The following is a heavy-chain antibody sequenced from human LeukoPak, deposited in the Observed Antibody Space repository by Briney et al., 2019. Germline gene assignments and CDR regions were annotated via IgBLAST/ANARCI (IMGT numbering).Heavy chain of an antibody. CDR2: IFGNRKRV. Sequence: GKSLRLSCKASGPYIQDYAMHWVRQAPGKGLGWVSGIFGNRKRVDYADSVKGRFTVSRDNAKNSLYLQMNNLRLEDTALYYCIKETSAGGLDYWGQGTLVPVSS. J-gene: IGHJ4*02. CDR3: IKETSAGGLDY. D-gene: IGHD4-23*01. V-gene: IGHV3-9*01. CDR1: GPYIQDYA.